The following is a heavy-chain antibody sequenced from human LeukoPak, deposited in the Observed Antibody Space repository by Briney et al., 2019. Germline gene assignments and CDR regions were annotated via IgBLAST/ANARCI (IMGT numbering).Heavy chain of an antibody. Sequence: SETLSLTCAVYGGSFSGYYWSWIRQPPGKGLEWIGEINHSGSTNYNPSLKSRVTISVDTSKNQFSLKLSSVTAADTAAYYCARVGVRYDILTGYYNGYYFDYWGQGTLVTVSS. CDR2: INHSGST. V-gene: IGHV4-34*01. D-gene: IGHD3-9*01. CDR3: ARVGVRYDILTGYYNGYYFDY. J-gene: IGHJ4*02. CDR1: GGSFSGYY.